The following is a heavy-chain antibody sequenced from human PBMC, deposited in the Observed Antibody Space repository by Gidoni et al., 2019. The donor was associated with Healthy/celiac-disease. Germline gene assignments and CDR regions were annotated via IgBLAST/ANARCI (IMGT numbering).Heavy chain of an antibody. CDR1: VGTFSSYA. J-gene: IGHJ6*02. CDR2: IIPILGIA. V-gene: IGHV1-69*09. D-gene: IGHD2-21*02. CDR3: ARDCGGDCYPLYYYYGMDV. Sequence: QVQLVQSGAEVQKPGSSVKVSCKASVGTFSSYAISWVRQAPGQGLEWMGRIIPILGIANYAQKFQGRVTITADKSTSTAYMELSSLRSEDTAVYYCARDCGGDCYPLYYYYGMDVWGQGTTVTVSS.